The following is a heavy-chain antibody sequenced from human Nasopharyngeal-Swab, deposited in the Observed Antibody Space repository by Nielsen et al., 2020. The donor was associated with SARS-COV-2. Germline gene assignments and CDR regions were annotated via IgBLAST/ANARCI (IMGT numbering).Heavy chain of an antibody. CDR2: INTNAGTA. J-gene: IGHJ6*02. V-gene: IGHV7-4-1*01. Sequence: ASVKVSCKASGYTFSKYAINWVRQAPGQGLEWMGWINTNAGTATYVQGFTGRFAFSLDTSVSTAYLQIDSLRTEDSAVFYCARDTWDVWGQGTTVTVSS. D-gene: IGHD2/OR15-2a*01. CDR3: ARDTWDV. CDR1: GYTFSKYA.